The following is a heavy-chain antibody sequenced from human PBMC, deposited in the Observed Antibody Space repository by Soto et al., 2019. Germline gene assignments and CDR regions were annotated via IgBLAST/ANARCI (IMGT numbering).Heavy chain of an antibody. CDR3: AQVHHYYDSSGYYYGTDWFYX. D-gene: IGHD3-22*01. V-gene: IGHV3-23*01. Sequence: GGSLRVSCAASGFTFSSYAMSWVRQAPGKGLEWVSAIRCSGGSTSYAASVKVRFTIPIDNSKKQLYLKMNSLRAEDTAVYYCAQVHHYYDSSGYYYGTDWFYXWGQGTLVTVSX. CDR2: IRCSGGST. CDR1: GFTFSSYA. J-gene: IGHJ5*02.